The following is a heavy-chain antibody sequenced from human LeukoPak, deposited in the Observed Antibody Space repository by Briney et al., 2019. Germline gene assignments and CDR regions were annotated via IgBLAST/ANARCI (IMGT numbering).Heavy chain of an antibody. V-gene: IGHV3-11*01. CDR1: GFTFSDFY. J-gene: IGHJ4*02. CDR2: ISRGGSTT. Sequence: WGSLRLSCAASGFTFSDFYMNWIRQAPGKELEWVSYISRGGSTTYYADSVKGRFTISRDNAKNSPYLQMNSLRAEDTAVYYCARDSRSAFDNWGQGALVTVSS. CDR3: ARDSRSAFDN.